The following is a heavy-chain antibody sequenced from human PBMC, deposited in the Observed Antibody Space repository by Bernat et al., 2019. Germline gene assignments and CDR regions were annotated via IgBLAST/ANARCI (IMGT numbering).Heavy chain of an antibody. V-gene: IGHV4-30-4*01. CDR2: IYYSGST. CDR1: GGSISSGDYY. J-gene: IGHJ4*02. D-gene: IGHD4-17*01. CDR3: ARERDYGDYWSFFDY. Sequence: QVQLQESGPGLVKPSQTLSLTCTVSGGSISSGDYYWSWIRQPPGKGLEWIGYIYYSGSTYYNPSLKSRVTISVDTSKNQFSLKLSSVTAADTAVYYCARERDYGDYWSFFDYWGQGTLVTVSS.